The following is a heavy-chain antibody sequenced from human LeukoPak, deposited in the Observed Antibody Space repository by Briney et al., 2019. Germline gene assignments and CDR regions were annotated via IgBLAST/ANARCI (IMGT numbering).Heavy chain of an antibody. CDR1: GFTFSSYW. J-gene: IGHJ4*02. CDR2: IKLDGSEK. Sequence: GGSLGLSCVASGFTFSSYWMSWVRQAPGKGLEWVANIKLDGSEKYYVDSVKGRFTISRDNAKNSLYLQMNSLRAEDTAVYYCARDPYSGYDYPPPDYWGQGTLVSVSS. V-gene: IGHV3-7*01. D-gene: IGHD5-12*01. CDR3: ARDPYSGYDYPPPDY.